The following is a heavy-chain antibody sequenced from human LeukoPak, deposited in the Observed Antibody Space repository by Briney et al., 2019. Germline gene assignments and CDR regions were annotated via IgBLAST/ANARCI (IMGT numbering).Heavy chain of an antibody. V-gene: IGHV1-46*01. CDR3: ARGCRYDFWSGYYGYYYYGMDV. CDR2: INPSGGST. CDR1: GYTFTSYY. J-gene: IGHJ6*02. D-gene: IGHD3-3*01. Sequence: ASVKVSCKASGYTFTSYYMHWVRQAPGQGLEWMGIINPSGGSTSYAQKFQGRVTITADESTSTAYMELSSLRSEDTAVYYCARGCRYDFWSGYYGYYYYGMDVWGQGTTVTVSS.